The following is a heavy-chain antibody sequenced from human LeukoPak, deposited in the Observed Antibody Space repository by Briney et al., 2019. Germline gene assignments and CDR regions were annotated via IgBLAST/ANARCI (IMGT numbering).Heavy chain of an antibody. Sequence: GGSLRLSCAASGFTFSSYSMNWVRQAPGKGLEWVSYISSSSTIYYADSVKGRFTISRDNAKNSLYLQMNSLRAEDTAVYYCARGFYGDYDLGYWGQGTLVTVSS. D-gene: IGHD4-17*01. CDR2: ISSSSTI. CDR3: ARGFYGDYDLGY. V-gene: IGHV3-48*01. J-gene: IGHJ4*02. CDR1: GFTFSSYS.